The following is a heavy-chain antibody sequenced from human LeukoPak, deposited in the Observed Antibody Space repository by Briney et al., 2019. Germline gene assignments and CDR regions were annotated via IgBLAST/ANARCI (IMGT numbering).Heavy chain of an antibody. V-gene: IGHV1-18*01. CDR3: ARGRKQQLVQMYYFDY. CDR2: ISAYNGNT. D-gene: IGHD6-13*01. Sequence: ASVKVSCKASGYTFTSYGISWVRQAPGQGLEWMGWISAYNGNTNYAQKLQGRVTMTTDTSTSTAYMELRSLRSDDTAVYYCARGRKQQLVQMYYFDYWGQGTLVTVSS. CDR1: GYTFTSYG. J-gene: IGHJ4*02.